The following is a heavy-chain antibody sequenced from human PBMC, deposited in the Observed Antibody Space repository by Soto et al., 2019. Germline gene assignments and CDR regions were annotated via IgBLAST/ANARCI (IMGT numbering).Heavy chain of an antibody. CDR1: GYSFTSYW. D-gene: IGHD1-7*01. CDR3: ASLTGTTSYYYGMDV. V-gene: IGHV5-10-1*01. J-gene: IGHJ6*02. Sequence: PGESLKISCKGSGYSFTSYWISWVRQMPGKGLEWMGRIDPSDSYTNCSPSFQGHVTISADKSISTAYLQWSSLKASDTAMYYCASLTGTTSYYYGMDVWGQGTTVTVSS. CDR2: IDPSDSYT.